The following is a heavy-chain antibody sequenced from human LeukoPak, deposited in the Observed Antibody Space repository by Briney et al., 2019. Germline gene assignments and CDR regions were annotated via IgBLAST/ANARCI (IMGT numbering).Heavy chain of an antibody. Sequence: SETLSLTCTVSGGSISSYYWSWIRQPPGKGLEWIGYIYYSGSTNYNPSLKSRVTISVDTSKNQFSLKLSSVTAADTAVYYCARGGHYYDSSGYDFNWFDPWGQGTLVTVSS. D-gene: IGHD3-22*01. CDR2: IYYSGST. J-gene: IGHJ5*02. V-gene: IGHV4-59*01. CDR1: GGSISSYY. CDR3: ARGGHYYDSSGYDFNWFDP.